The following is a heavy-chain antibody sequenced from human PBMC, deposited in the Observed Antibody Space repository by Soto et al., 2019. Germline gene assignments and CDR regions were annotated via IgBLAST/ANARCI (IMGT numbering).Heavy chain of an antibody. V-gene: IGHV3-23*01. CDR2: ISGSGGST. CDR1: GFTFSSYA. CDR3: ASGGTGDIVVVVAGVRFDY. J-gene: IGHJ4*02. D-gene: IGHD2-15*01. Sequence: GGSLRLSCAASGFTFSSYAMSWVRQAPGKGLEWVSAISGSGGSTYYADSVKGRFTISRDNSKNTLYLQMNSLRAEDTAVYYCASGGTGDIVVVVAGVRFDYWGQGTLVTVSS.